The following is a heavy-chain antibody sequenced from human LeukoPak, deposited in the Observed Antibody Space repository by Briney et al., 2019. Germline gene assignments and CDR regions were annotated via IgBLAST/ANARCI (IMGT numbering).Heavy chain of an antibody. V-gene: IGHV3-30*14. CDR2: ISYNGNQ. CDR1: GFTFVNYG. CDR3: ARRAGAYSHPYDY. Sequence: GGSLRLSCAASGFTFVNYGFHWVRQAPVKALEWVAFISYNGNQKYGDSVKGRFTISRDNSKNTLYLQMNSLRAEDTAVYYCARRAGAYSHPYDYWGQGTLVTVSS. D-gene: IGHD4/OR15-4a*01. J-gene: IGHJ4*02.